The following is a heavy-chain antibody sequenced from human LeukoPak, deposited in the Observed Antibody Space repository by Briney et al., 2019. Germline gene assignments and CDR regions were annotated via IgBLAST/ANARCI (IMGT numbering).Heavy chain of an antibody. J-gene: IGHJ4*02. CDR1: GFTFSSYA. D-gene: IGHD4-17*01. CDR3: ARKTTLTTNGYFDH. Sequence: PGGSLRLSCAASGFTFSSYAMSWVRQVPGKGLEWVANIKQDGSEKYYVDSVKGRFTISRDNAKNSMYLQMNSLRAEDTAVYFCARKTTLTTNGYFDHWGQGTLVTVSS. CDR2: IKQDGSEK. V-gene: IGHV3-7*01.